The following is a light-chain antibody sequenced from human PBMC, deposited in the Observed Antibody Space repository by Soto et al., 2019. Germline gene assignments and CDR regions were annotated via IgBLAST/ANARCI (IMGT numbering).Light chain of an antibody. V-gene: IGLV2-14*01. Sequence: SVVRQLGYVSGSPGQSITISCTGTSIDIGTYKYVSWFPHHPGKAPKLIIFEVSNRPSGISDRFSGFTSANTAYLTISRVQPEDEADYHCSSYTTIKTVVFGRGTKLTVL. J-gene: IGLJ2*01. CDR2: EVS. CDR1: SIDIGTYKY. CDR3: SSYTTIKTVV.